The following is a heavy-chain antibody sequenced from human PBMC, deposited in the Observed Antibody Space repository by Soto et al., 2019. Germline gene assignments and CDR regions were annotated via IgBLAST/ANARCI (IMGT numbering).Heavy chain of an antibody. J-gene: IGHJ6*03. D-gene: IGHD1-7*01. CDR1: GDSVSSNSAA. V-gene: IGHV6-1*01. CDR2: TYYRSRWYN. Sequence: SQTLSLTCAISGDSVSSNSAAWNWIRQSPSRGLEWLGRTYYRSRWYNDYAVSVKSRITVNPDTSKNQFSLHLNSVTPEDTAVYYSAGTTSLQWYYVDVWDKGTTVTVSS. CDR3: AGTTSLQWYYVDV.